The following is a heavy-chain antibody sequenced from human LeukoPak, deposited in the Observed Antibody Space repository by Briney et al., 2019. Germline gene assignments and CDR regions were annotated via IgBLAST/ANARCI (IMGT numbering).Heavy chain of an antibody. D-gene: IGHD1-26*01. Sequence: SVKVSCKAFGGTFSSYAISWVRQAPGQGLEWMGGIIPIFGTANYAQKFQGRVTITADESTSTAYMELSSLRSEDTAVYYCARAQSGSYLGNWFDPWGQGTLVTVSS. CDR3: ARAQSGSYLGNWFDP. CDR2: IIPIFGTA. V-gene: IGHV1-69*13. CDR1: GGTFSSYA. J-gene: IGHJ5*02.